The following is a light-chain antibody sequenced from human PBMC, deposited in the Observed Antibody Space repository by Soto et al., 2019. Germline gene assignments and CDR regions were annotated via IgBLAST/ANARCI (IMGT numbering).Light chain of an antibody. J-gene: IGLJ3*02. CDR3: QSSDTSLSGGV. CDR2: RNT. V-gene: IGLV1-40*01. Sequence: QSVLTQPPSVSGAPGQRVTISCTGSSSNIGAGYDVHWYQQLPGTAPKLLIYRNTNRPSKVPDRFSGSKSGTSASLAITGLQAEDEADYYCQSSDTSLSGGVFGGGTKLTVL. CDR1: SSNIGAGYD.